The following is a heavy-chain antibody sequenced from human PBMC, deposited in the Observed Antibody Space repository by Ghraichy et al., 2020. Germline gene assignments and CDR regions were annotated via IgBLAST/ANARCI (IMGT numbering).Heavy chain of an antibody. CDR1: GFTFSSYG. V-gene: IGHV3-33*01. D-gene: IGHD3-10*01. Sequence: GGSLRLSCAASGFTFSSYGMHWVRQAPGKGLEWVAVIWYDGSNKYYADSVKGRFTISRDNSKNTLYLQMNSLRAEDTAVYYCARDLGSGSYVYYYYYGMDVLGQGTTVTVSS. CDR3: ARDLGSGSYVYYYYYGMDV. CDR2: IWYDGSNK. J-gene: IGHJ6*02.